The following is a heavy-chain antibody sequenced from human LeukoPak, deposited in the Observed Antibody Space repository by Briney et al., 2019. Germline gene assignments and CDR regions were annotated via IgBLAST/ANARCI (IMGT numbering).Heavy chain of an antibody. D-gene: IGHD2-21*02. V-gene: IGHV4-34*01. CDR3: ARRARDWYSPIEY. J-gene: IGHJ4*02. Sequence: SETLSLTCAVYGVSFSGYYWSWIRQPPGKGLEWIGSIYYSGSTYYNPSLKSRVSISVDTSKNQFSLKLSSVTDADTAVYYCARRARDWYSPIEYWGPGTLVTVSS. CDR2: IYYSGST. CDR1: GVSFSGYY.